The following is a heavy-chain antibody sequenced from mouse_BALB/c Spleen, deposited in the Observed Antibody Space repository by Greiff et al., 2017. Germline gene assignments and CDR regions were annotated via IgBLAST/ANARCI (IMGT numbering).Heavy chain of an antibody. J-gene: IGHJ4*01. CDR1: GYTFSSYW. V-gene: IGHV1-9*01. CDR3: ARGWLLQGYYAMDY. CDR2: ILPGSGST. Sequence: QVQLQQSGAELMKPGASVKISCKATGYTFSSYWIEWVKQRPGHGLEWIGEILPGSGSTNYNEKFKGKATFTADTSSNTAYMQLSSLTSEDSAVYYCARGWLLQGYYAMDYWGQGTSVTVSS. D-gene: IGHD2-3*01.